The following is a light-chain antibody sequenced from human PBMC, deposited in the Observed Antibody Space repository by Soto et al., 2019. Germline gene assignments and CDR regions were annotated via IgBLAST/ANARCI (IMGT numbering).Light chain of an antibody. Sequence: DIQMTQSPSTLSASVGDRVTITCRASQSISSWLAWYQQKPGKAPKLLIYKASSLESGVPSRFSGGGSGTAFTLTISSLQPDDFASYYCQQYNSYSRWTFGQGTKVEIK. J-gene: IGKJ1*01. CDR2: KAS. V-gene: IGKV1-5*03. CDR1: QSISSW. CDR3: QQYNSYSRWT.